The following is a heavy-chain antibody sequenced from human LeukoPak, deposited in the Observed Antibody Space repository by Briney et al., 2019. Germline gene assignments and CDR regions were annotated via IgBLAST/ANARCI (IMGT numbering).Heavy chain of an antibody. Sequence: GGSLRLSCAASGFSFTSYEINWVRQAPGKGLEWVSYISRSGSTIYYADSVKGRFTISRDNAKNSLYLQMNSLRAEDTAIYYCARALGYRFAYWGQGTLVTVSS. D-gene: IGHD6-13*01. V-gene: IGHV3-48*03. CDR1: GFSFTSYE. CDR3: ARALGYRFAY. J-gene: IGHJ4*02. CDR2: ISRSGSTI.